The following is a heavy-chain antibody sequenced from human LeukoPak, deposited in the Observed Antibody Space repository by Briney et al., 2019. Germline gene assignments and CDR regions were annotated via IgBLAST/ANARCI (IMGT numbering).Heavy chain of an antibody. CDR3: AKGYGDSVFSWFDP. CDR2: LSGSGGSI. D-gene: IGHD4-17*01. Sequence: PGRSLRLSCSTSGFNFGDYALSWVRQAPGKGLQWVAGLSGSGGSIYYADSVKGRFTISRDNSKNTVYLQMNSLRGEDTAVYYCAKGYGDSVFSWFDPWGQGTLVTVSS. V-gene: IGHV3-23*01. J-gene: IGHJ5*02. CDR1: GFNFGDYA.